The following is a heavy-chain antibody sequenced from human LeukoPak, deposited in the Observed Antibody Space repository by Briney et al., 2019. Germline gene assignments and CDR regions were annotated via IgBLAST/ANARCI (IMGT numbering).Heavy chain of an antibody. Sequence: PSETLSLTCTVSGGSISSYYWSWIRQPAGKGLEWIGRIYTSGSTNYNPSLKSRVTMSVDTSKNQFSLKLSSVTAADTAVYYCARDLGYSSPSYYFDYWGQGTLVTVSS. CDR1: GGSISSYY. V-gene: IGHV4-4*07. J-gene: IGHJ4*02. D-gene: IGHD6-13*01. CDR3: ARDLGYSSPSYYFDY. CDR2: IYTSGST.